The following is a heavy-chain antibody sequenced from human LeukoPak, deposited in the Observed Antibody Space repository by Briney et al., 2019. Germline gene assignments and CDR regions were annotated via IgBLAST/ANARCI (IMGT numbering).Heavy chain of an antibody. CDR2: IIPIFGTS. V-gene: IGHV1-69*13. J-gene: IGHJ4*02. CDR3: ASDQEWKPHPVHYFDY. Sequence: ASVKVSCKASGGTFSSYAISWVRQAPGQGLEWMGGIIPIFGTSNYARKFHGRVRITADESTSTAYMELSSLRSDDTAVYYCASDQEWKPHPVHYFDYWGQGTLVTVSS. CDR1: GGTFSSYA. D-gene: IGHD1-26*01.